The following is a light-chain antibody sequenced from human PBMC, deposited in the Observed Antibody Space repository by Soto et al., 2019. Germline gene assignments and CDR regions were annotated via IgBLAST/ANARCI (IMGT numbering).Light chain of an antibody. CDR2: SND. CDR3: AAWDDSVKGPV. Sequence: QSVLTQPPSASGTPGQRVTISCSGTRFNIGSNTVNWYQQLPGTAPKLLISSNDRRPSGVPDRFSGSKSGTSASLAIRGLHSEDEADYYCAAWDDSVKGPVFGGGTKLTVL. J-gene: IGLJ2*01. CDR1: RFNIGSNT. V-gene: IGLV1-44*01.